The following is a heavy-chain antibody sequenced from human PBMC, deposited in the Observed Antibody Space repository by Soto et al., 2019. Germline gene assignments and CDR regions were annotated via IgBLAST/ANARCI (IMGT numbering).Heavy chain of an antibody. CDR1: GGSVSSADYY. Sequence: QVQLQESGPGLVKPSQTLSLTCTVSGGSVSSADYYWSWIRQHPGKGLEWLGYIYYSGSTYYNPSLKSRITISVDTSKNQFSLRLSSVTAADTAVYYCARVGGGFSGYEDYWGQGNLVIVSS. CDR3: ARVGGGFSGYEDY. D-gene: IGHD5-12*01. V-gene: IGHV4-31*03. CDR2: IYYSGST. J-gene: IGHJ4*02.